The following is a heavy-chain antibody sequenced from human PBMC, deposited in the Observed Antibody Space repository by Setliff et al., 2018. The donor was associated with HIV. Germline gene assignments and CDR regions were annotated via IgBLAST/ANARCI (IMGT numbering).Heavy chain of an antibody. CDR1: GYSLSTYA. J-gene: IGHJ6*03. V-gene: IGHV1-18*01. D-gene: IGHD2-8*01. CDR2: IDSNNGNR. Sequence: GASVKVSCKASGYSLSTYAISWVRQAPGQGLEWMGWIDSNNGNRNFAQKFRGRVTMTTDISTNNAYMEVRSLSFDDTAVYYCVRLTADRTNYYYYMDVWGKGTTVTVSS. CDR3: VRLTADRTNYYYYMDV.